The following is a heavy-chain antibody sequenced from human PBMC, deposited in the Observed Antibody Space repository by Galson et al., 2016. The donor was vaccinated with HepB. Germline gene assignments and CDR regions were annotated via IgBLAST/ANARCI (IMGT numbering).Heavy chain of an antibody. CDR1: GYTFTNYY. D-gene: IGHD5-12*01. V-gene: IGHV1-2*04. J-gene: IGHJ4*02. CDR3: ARDGIGSITGAYYFDY. CDR2: IKPKSGGT. Sequence: SVKVSCKASGYTFTNYYIHWVRQAPGQGLEWMGWIKPKSGGTKYAEKFQDWVTMTRDTSISTVYMELSRLRSDDTAVYYCARDGIGSITGAYYFDYWGQGTLVTVSS.